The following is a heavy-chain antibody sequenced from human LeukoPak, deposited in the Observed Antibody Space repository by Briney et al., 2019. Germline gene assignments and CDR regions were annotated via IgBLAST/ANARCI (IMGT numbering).Heavy chain of an antibody. J-gene: IGHJ4*02. CDR1: GGSISSFY. CDR2: IHYSGST. Sequence: SETLSLTSSVSGGSISSFYWSWLRQAPGKELEWSGYIHYSGSTNYNPSLRSQISLSVDTSKKQVSLSLSSVTAADTAVYYCARQSGSRAGLFDYWGQGTLVTVS. D-gene: IGHD3-10*01. CDR3: ARQSGSRAGLFDY. V-gene: IGHV4-59*08.